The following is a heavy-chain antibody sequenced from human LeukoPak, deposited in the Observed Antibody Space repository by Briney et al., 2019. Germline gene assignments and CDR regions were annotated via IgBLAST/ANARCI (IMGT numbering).Heavy chain of an antibody. Sequence: GSLRLSCAASGFTFSSYAMSWVRQAPGQGLEWVSAISGSGGSTYYADSVKGRFTISRDNSKNTLYLQMNSLRAEDTAVYYCAKLSGYYNYFDYWGQGTLVTVSS. CDR3: AKLSGYYNYFDY. D-gene: IGHD3-3*01. CDR1: GFTFSSYA. J-gene: IGHJ4*02. CDR2: ISGSGGST. V-gene: IGHV3-23*01.